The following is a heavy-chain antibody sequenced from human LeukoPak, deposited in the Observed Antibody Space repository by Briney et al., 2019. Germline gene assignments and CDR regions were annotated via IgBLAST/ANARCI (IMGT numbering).Heavy chain of an antibody. CDR2: INPSGGST. CDR3: AKDRGTTVVIDY. Sequence: ASVKVSCKASGYTFTSYYMHWVRQAPGQGLEWMGIINPSGGSTSYAQKFQGRVTMTRDTSTSTVYMELSSLRSEDTAVYYCAKDRGTTVVIDYWGQGTLVTVSS. V-gene: IGHV1-46*01. D-gene: IGHD4-23*01. CDR1: GYTFTSYY. J-gene: IGHJ4*02.